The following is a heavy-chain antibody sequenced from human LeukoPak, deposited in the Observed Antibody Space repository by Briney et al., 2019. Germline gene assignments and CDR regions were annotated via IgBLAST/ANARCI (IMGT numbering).Heavy chain of an antibody. CDR1: GFIFKNYY. D-gene: IGHD2-2*02. CDR2: INWNGGSR. CDR3: ARDRCSSTSCYNTPNWFDP. Sequence: PGGSLRLSCAASGFIFKNYYMTWIRQAPGKGLEWVSGINWNGGSRGYADSVKGRFTISRDNAKNSVYLQMNSLRSEDTAFYHCARDRCSSTSCYNTPNWFDPWGQGTLVTVSS. V-gene: IGHV3-20*01. J-gene: IGHJ5*02.